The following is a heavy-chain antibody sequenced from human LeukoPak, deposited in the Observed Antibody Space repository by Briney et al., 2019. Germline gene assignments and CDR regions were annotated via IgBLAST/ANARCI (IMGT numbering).Heavy chain of an antibody. Sequence: GGSLRLSCVVSGFTFSNAWMTWVRQAPGKGLEWVSVIYSGGSTYYADSVRGRFTISRDNSKNTLFLHMNSLRAEDTAVYYCARGGYSYGSDYWGQGTLVTVSS. CDR3: ARGGYSYGSDY. V-gene: IGHV3-53*01. J-gene: IGHJ4*02. D-gene: IGHD5-18*01. CDR2: IYSGGST. CDR1: GFTFSNAW.